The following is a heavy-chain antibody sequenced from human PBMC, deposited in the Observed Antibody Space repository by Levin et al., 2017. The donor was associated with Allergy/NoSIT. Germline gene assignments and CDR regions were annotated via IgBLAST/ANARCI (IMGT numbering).Heavy chain of an antibody. Sequence: AGESLKISCAASGFTFSNSAMGWVRQVPGKGLDWVSSIRGGDGTTYYADSVRGRFTISRDNSKNTLSLQMSSLRAEDTAIYFCARALGALDPFDIWGQGTMVTVSS. CDR2: IRGGDGTT. J-gene: IGHJ3*02. D-gene: IGHD3-16*01. CDR1: GFTFSNSA. V-gene: IGHV3-23*01. CDR3: ARALGALDPFDI.